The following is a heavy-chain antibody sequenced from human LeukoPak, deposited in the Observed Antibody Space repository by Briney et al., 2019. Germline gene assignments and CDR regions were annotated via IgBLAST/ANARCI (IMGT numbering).Heavy chain of an antibody. CDR2: INPSGGST. CDR3: ARDVPGFSIWPQRFLEWSRYYCYGMDV. V-gene: IGHV1-46*01. J-gene: IGHJ6*02. Sequence: ASVKVSCKASGYTFTSYYMHWVRQAPGQGPEWMGIINPSGGSTSYAQKFQGRVTMTRDTSTSTVYMELSSLRSEDTAVYYCARDVPGFSIWPQRFLEWSRYYCYGMDVWGQGTTVTVSS. CDR1: GYTFTSYY. D-gene: IGHD3-3*01.